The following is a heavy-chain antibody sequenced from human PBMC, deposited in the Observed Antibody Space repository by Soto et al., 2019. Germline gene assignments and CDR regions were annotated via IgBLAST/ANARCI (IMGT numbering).Heavy chain of an antibody. J-gene: IGHJ4*02. CDR3: ARNSEHFDY. Sequence: VQLVESGGGLVKPGGSLRLSCAASGFTFSDYYMSWIRQAPGRGLEWVSYISSSGRTIYYADSVQGRFHISRDNXXXXXYXHMKSLRAEDTAVYYCARNSEHFDYWGQGTLVTVSS. CDR1: GFTFSDYY. V-gene: IGHV3-11*01. D-gene: IGHD6-13*01. CDR2: ISSSGRTI.